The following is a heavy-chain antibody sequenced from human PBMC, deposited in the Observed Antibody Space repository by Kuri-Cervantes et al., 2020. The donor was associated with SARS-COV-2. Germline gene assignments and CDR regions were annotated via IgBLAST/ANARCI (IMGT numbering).Heavy chain of an antibody. CDR2: ISYDGSNK. D-gene: IGHD4-11*01. J-gene: IGHJ6*03. CDR3: AKDPTPTVNYYMDV. V-gene: IGHV3-30-3*01. CDR1: GFTFSSYA. Sequence: GESLKISCAASGFTFSSYAMHWVRQAPGKGLEWVAVISYDGSNKYYADSVKGRFTISRDNSKNTPYLQMNSLRAEDTAVYYCAKDPTPTVNYYMDVWGKGTTVTVSS.